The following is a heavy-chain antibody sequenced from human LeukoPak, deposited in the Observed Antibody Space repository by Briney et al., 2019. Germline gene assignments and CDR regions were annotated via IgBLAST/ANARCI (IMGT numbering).Heavy chain of an antibody. CDR2: IYYSGST. Sequence: SQTLSLTCTVSGGSISSGGYYWGWIRQPPGKGLEWIGSIYYSGSTYYNPSLKSRVTISVDTSKSQFSLKLSSVTAADTAVYYCARGGRYYDSSGYLTPIDYWGQGTLVTVSS. V-gene: IGHV4-39*01. CDR3: ARGGRYYDSSGYLTPIDY. D-gene: IGHD3-22*01. J-gene: IGHJ4*02. CDR1: GGSISSGGYY.